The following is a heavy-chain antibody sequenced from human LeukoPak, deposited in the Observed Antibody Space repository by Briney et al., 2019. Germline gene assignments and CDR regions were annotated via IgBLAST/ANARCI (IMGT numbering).Heavy chain of an antibody. CDR2: IRNDGTNI. Sequence: GGSLRLSCVASGFDIRHYYMSWVRQAPGKGLEWVADIRNDGTNIYNVDSVRGRFTISRDDAKDSLFLQMNSLKDEDTAVYYCARDGSGRDFSLDYWGQGTLVTVPS. V-gene: IGHV3-7*04. J-gene: IGHJ4*02. CDR3: ARDGSGRDFSLDY. CDR1: GFDIRHYY. D-gene: IGHD3-10*01.